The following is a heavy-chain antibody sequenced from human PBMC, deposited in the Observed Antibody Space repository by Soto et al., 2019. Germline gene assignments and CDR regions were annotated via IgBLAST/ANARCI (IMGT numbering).Heavy chain of an antibody. CDR3: ATITIFGVVPNYFDY. Sequence: SETLSLTCAVQGGSFSGYIWTWIRQPPGKGLQWIVQINHSGSTYYNPSLKSRVTISLFTSNDQFSLELYSVTAADTAVYHCATITIFGVVPNYFDYWGQGTLVTVS. D-gene: IGHD3-3*01. CDR1: GGSFSGYI. V-gene: IGHV4-34*01. CDR2: INHSGST. J-gene: IGHJ4*02.